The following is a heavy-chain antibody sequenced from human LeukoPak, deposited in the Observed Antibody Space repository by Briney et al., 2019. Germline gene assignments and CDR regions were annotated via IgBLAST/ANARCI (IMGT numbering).Heavy chain of an antibody. CDR1: GGSFSGYY. Sequence: SETLSLTCAVYGGSFSGYYWSWIRQPPGKGLEWIGEINHSGSTNYNPSLKSRVTISVDTSKNQFSLKLSSVTAADTAVYYCARLPRSGMATVTDFDYWGQGTLVTVSS. J-gene: IGHJ4*02. CDR2: INHSGST. V-gene: IGHV4-34*01. D-gene: IGHD4-17*01. CDR3: ARLPRSGMATVTDFDY.